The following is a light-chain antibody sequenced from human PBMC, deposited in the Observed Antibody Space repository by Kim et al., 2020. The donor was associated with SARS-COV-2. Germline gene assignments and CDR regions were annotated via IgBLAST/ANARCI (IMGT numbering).Light chain of an antibody. Sequence: GQSVTISCSGTSSNIGSNSVHWYRQLPQTAPKLLIYSNSHRPSGVPDRLSGSKSGASASLAISGLQFEDESIYHCAAWDDGLNGLVFGGGTKVTVL. CDR2: SNS. CDR1: SSNIGSNS. CDR3: AAWDDGLNGLV. J-gene: IGLJ2*01. V-gene: IGLV1-44*01.